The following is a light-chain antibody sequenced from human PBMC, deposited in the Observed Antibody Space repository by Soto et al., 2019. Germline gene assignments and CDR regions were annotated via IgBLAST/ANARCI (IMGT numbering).Light chain of an antibody. J-gene: IGKJ2*01. CDR2: KAS. CDR1: HDISPW. V-gene: IGKV1-5*03. CDR3: EQYHSYPYP. Sequence: DIQMTQSPSIVSASMGGRVTITCRASHDISPWLAWYQQRPGRAPKVLISKASSLESGVPSRYRGSGSGTQFTLTIHGLQPDYFATYYCEQYHSYPYPFGQGTKVEIK.